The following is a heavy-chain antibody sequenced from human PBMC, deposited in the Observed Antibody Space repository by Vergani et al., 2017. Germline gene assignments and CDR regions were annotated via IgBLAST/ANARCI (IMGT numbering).Heavy chain of an antibody. Sequence: EVQLVESGGGLVKPGGSLRLSCAASGFTFSSYSMNWVRQAPGKGLEWVSSISSSSSYIYYADSVKGRFTISRDNAKNSLYLQMNSMRAEDTAVYYCARDRGAAAVTWGQGTLVTVSS. CDR1: GFTFSSYS. V-gene: IGHV3-21*01. CDR3: ARDRGAAAVT. D-gene: IGHD6-13*01. CDR2: ISSSSSYI. J-gene: IGHJ5*02.